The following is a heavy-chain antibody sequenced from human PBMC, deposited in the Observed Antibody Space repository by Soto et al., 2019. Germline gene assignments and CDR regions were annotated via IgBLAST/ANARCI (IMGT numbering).Heavy chain of an antibody. CDR1: GFTFSSYA. V-gene: IGHV3-23*01. D-gene: IGHD3-10*01. CDR3: AKFYARLSWYYGSGTYRDYYYYYMDV. CDR2: IRGSGGST. Sequence: GGSLRLSCAASGFTFSSYAMSWVRQAPGKGLEWVSAIRGSGGSTYYADSVKGRFTISRDNSKNTLYLQMNSLRAEDTAVYYCAKFYARLSWYYGSGTYRDYYYYYMDVWGKGTTVTVSS. J-gene: IGHJ6*03.